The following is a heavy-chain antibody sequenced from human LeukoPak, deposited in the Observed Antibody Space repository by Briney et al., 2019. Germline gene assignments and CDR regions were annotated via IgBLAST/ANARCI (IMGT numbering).Heavy chain of an antibody. V-gene: IGHV3-11*06. CDR3: ARQPGYSSGWYDY. D-gene: IGHD6-19*01. J-gene: IGHJ4*02. CDR1: GFTFRDYY. Sequence: GGSLRLSCAASGFTFRDYYMSWIRQAPGKGLEWVSYISSSSSYTNYADSVKGRFTISRDNAKNSLYLQMNSLRAEDTAVYYCARQPGYSSGWYDYWGQGTLVTVSS. CDR2: ISSSSSYT.